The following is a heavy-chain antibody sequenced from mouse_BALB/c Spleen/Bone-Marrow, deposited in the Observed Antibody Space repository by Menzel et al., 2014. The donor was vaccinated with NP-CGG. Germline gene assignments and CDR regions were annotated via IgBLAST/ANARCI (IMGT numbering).Heavy chain of an antibody. Sequence: VQLQQSGPELVKPGASVRMSCKASGYTFTTYYIHWVKQRPGQGLEWIGWIYPSNDNTNYNEKFRGKATLTADKSSSTAYMQLSSLTSEDSAVYFCARWLLPYYAMDYWGQGTSVTVSS. J-gene: IGHJ4*01. CDR1: GYTFTTYY. V-gene: IGHV1S56*01. CDR3: ARWLLPYYAMDY. CDR2: IYPSNDNT. D-gene: IGHD2-3*01.